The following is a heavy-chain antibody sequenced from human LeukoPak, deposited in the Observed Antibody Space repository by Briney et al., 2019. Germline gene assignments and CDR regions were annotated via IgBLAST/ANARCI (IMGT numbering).Heavy chain of an antibody. CDR1: GGSFSGYY. D-gene: IGHD3-22*01. CDR3: ARGHIPTYYYDSSGYSAWFDP. CDR2: INHSGST. Sequence: SETLSLTCAVYGGSFSGYYWSWIRQPPGKGLEWIGEINHSGSTNYNPSLKSRVTISVDTSKNQFSLKLSSVTAADMAVYYCARGHIPTYYYDSSGYSAWFDPWGQGTLVTVSS. J-gene: IGHJ5*02. V-gene: IGHV4-34*01.